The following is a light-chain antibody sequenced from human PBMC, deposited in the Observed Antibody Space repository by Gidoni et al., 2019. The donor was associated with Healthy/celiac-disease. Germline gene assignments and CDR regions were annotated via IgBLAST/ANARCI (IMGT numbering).Light chain of an antibody. J-gene: IGKJ5*01. CDR1: QSLVHSNGYNY. CDR2: LGS. V-gene: IGKV2-28*01. CDR3: MQALQTRIT. Sequence: DIVMTQFPLSRPVTPGEPASISCRSSQSLVHSNGYNYLDWYLQKPGQSPQLLIYLGSNRASGVPDRFSGSGSGTDFTLKISRVEAEDVGVYYCMQALQTRITFGQGTRLEIK.